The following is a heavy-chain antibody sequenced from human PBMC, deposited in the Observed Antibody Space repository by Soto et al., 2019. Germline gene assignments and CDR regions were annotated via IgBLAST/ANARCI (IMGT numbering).Heavy chain of an antibody. J-gene: IGHJ1*01. CDR3: AGCHWDGGRTSRELCFES. V-gene: IGHV3-7*01. D-gene: IGHD3-16*01. CDR1: GFTFSTCW. Sequence: GGSLRLSCAASGFTFSTCWMSWVRQAPGKGLEWVANIKQDGSEKYYVDSVKGRFTISRDNAKNSLYLQMNSLRADDTAVYYCAGCHWDGGRTSRELCFESWAEGTL. CDR2: IKQDGSEK.